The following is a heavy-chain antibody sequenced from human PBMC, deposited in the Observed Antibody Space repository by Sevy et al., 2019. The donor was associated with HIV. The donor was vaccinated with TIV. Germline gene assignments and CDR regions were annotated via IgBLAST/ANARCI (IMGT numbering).Heavy chain of an antibody. CDR1: GFTFNNYA. V-gene: IGHV3-48*01. CDR3: ARSLAAAENWFDP. D-gene: IGHD6-13*01. CDR2: ISGSSTTI. J-gene: IGHJ5*02. Sequence: GGSLRLSCAASGFTFNNYAMNWVRQAPGKGLEWVSYISGSSTTIEHADSVKGRFSISRDNADNSVFLQMNRLRVEDTAVYYCARSLAAAENWFDPWGQGTLVTVSS.